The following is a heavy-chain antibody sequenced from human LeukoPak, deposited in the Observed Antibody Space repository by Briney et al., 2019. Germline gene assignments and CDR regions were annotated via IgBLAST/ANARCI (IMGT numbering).Heavy chain of an antibody. CDR3: ATTYYYDSSGSPPFDY. D-gene: IGHD3-22*01. CDR2: FDPEDGET. Sequence: GASVKVSCKVSGYTLTELSMHWVRQAPGKGLEWMGGFDPEDGETIYAQKFQGRVTMTEDTSTDTACMELSSLRSEDTAVYYCATTYYYDSSGSPPFDYWGQGTLVTVSS. V-gene: IGHV1-24*01. J-gene: IGHJ4*02. CDR1: GYTLTELS.